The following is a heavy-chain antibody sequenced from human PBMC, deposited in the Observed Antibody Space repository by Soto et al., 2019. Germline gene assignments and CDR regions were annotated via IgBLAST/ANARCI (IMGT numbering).Heavy chain of an antibody. Sequence: SVKVSCKASGGTFSSYAISWVRQAPGQGLEWMGGIIPIFGTANYAQKFQGRVTITADESTSTAYMELSSLRSEDTAVYYCARVQSIAARTYYYYGMDVWGQGTTVTVSS. CDR2: IIPIFGTA. V-gene: IGHV1-69*13. CDR1: GGTFSSYA. D-gene: IGHD6-6*01. J-gene: IGHJ6*02. CDR3: ARVQSIAARTYYYYGMDV.